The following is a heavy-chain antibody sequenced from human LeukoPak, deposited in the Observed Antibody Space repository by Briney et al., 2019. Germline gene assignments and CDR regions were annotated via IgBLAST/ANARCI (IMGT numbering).Heavy chain of an antibody. CDR2: ISYDGSNK. CDR3: AREGDESLYYFDY. D-gene: IGHD3-16*01. CDR1: GFTFSSYN. J-gene: IGHJ4*02. V-gene: IGHV3-30-3*01. Sequence: PGGSLRLSCAASGFTFSSYNMNWIRQAPGKGLEGVALISYDGSNKYYADSVKGRFTISRDNSKNTLYLQVNSLRAEDTAVYYCAREGDESLYYFDYWGQGTLVTVSS.